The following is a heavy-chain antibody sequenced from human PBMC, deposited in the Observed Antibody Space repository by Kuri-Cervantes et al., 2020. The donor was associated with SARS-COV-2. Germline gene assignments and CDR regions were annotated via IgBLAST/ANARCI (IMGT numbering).Heavy chain of an antibody. Sequence: SETLSLTCAVYGGPFSDNHWTWVRQPPGKGLEWIGEINYSGTTNYNPSLKSRVTMSVDTSKNQFSLNLTSVTAADTAVYYCARLRRHNNAWFVTGYYMDVWGKGTTVTVSS. V-gene: IGHV4-34*01. CDR3: ARLRRHNNAWFVTGYYMDV. D-gene: IGHD3-10*01. CDR1: GGPFSDNH. CDR2: INYSGTT. J-gene: IGHJ6*03.